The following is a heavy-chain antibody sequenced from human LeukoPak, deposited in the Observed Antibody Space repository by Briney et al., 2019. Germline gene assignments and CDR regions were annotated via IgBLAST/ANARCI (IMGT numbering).Heavy chain of an antibody. CDR1: GGSISSYD. Sequence: SETLSLTCTVPGGSISSYDWSWIRQPPRKGLEWIGHIYYSGSTNYNPSLKSRVTISVDTSKNQFSLKLSSVTAADTAVYYCARVRGKWEPLDAFDIWGQRTVVTVSS. V-gene: IGHV4-59*01. CDR3: ARVRGKWEPLDAFDI. CDR2: IYYSGST. J-gene: IGHJ3*02. D-gene: IGHD1-26*01.